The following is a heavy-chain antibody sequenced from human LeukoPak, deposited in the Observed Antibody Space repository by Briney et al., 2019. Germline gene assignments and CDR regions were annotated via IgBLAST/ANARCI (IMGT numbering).Heavy chain of an antibody. Sequence: PSQTLSLTCAVSGDIFSSSSAVWNWSRQSPSRGLEWLGRTYYRSKWHNEYAESVKSRISITSDTSKNQFSLQLNSVTPEDTAEYFCAGTTDYSSFLAFWGQGTLVTVSS. CDR2: TYYRSKWHN. CDR3: AGTTDYSSFLAF. J-gene: IGHJ4*02. V-gene: IGHV6-1*01. D-gene: IGHD4-11*01. CDR1: GDIFSSSSAV.